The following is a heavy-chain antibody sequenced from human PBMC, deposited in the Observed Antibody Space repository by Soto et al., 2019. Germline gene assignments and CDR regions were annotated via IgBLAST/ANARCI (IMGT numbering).Heavy chain of an antibody. CDR3: ARRNDYGDYHSNWFDP. V-gene: IGHV1-18*01. D-gene: IGHD4-17*01. J-gene: IGHJ5*02. Sequence: GASVKVSCKASGYTFTSYGISRVRQAPGQGLEWMGWISAYNGNTNYAQKLQGRVTMTTDTSTSTAYMELRSLRSDDTAVYYCARRNDYGDYHSNWFDPWGQGTLVTVSS. CDR2: ISAYNGNT. CDR1: GYTFTSYG.